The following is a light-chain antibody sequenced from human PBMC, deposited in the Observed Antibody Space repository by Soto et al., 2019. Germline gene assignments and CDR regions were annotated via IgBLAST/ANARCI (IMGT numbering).Light chain of an antibody. CDR2: AAS. CDR3: LHQNSYLALS. V-gene: IGKV1-17*01. Sequence: DIQMTQSPSSLSASVGDRVTITCRASQSIRNDLGWYQQKSGKAPKRLIYAASTLQTGVPSRFSGSGSGRELTLTISSLQPEDFATYYCLHQNSYLALSFGGGTKVE. CDR1: QSIRND. J-gene: IGKJ4*01.